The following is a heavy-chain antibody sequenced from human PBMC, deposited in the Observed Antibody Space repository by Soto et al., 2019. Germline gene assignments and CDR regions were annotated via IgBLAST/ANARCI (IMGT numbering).Heavy chain of an antibody. J-gene: IGHJ4*02. D-gene: IGHD3-22*01. CDR1: RSSISSSSYY. V-gene: IGHV4-39*01. CDR2: IYYSGST. CDR3: ARRPADYYDSSAYFDY. Sequence: SDTLRVTCTVSRSSISSSSYYWGWIRQPPGKGLEWIGSIYYSGSTYYNPSLKSRVTISVDTSKNQFSLKLSSVTAADTAVYYCARRPADYYDSSAYFDYWGQGTRVTVS.